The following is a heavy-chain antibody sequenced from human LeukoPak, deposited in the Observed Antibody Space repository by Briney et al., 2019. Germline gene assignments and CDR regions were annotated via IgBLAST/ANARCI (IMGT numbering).Heavy chain of an antibody. J-gene: IGHJ4*02. Sequence: SETLSLTCTVSGGSINNYYWSWIRQPPGKGLEYIGYIYYSGSTNYNPSLKSRVTISVDTSKNQFSLKLSSVTAADTAVYYCARRRGYSHGYGRWGQGTLVTVSS. V-gene: IGHV4-59*12. CDR3: ARRRGYSHGYGR. D-gene: IGHD5-18*01. CDR2: IYYSGST. CDR1: GGSINNYY.